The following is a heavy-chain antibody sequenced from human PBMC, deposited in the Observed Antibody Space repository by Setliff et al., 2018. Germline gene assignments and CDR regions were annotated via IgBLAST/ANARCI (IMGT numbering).Heavy chain of an antibody. J-gene: IGHJ3*02. CDR2: ITLIFGTS. D-gene: IGHD6-19*01. V-gene: IGHV1-69*05. CDR1: GGTFSSYS. Sequence: SVKVCCKASGGTFSSYSISWVRQAPGQGLEWIGGITLIFGTSKHAQKFQGRVTITTDESMNTAYMELSSLKSDDAAVYYCAKAPRSGLYASDAFDIWGQGTMVTVSS. CDR3: AKAPRSGLYASDAFDI.